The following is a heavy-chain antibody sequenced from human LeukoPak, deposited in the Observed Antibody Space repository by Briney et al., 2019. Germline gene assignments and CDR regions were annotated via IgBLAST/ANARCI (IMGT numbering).Heavy chain of an antibody. CDR3: ARINDNDAFDI. D-gene: IGHD1-1*01. Sequence: ASVKVSRKASGGTFSSYAISWVRQAPGQGLEWMGRIIPILGIANYAQKFQGRVTITADKSTSTAYMELSSLRSEDTAVYYCARINDNDAFDIWGQGTMVTVSS. J-gene: IGHJ3*02. CDR2: IIPILGIA. CDR1: GGTFSSYA. V-gene: IGHV1-69*04.